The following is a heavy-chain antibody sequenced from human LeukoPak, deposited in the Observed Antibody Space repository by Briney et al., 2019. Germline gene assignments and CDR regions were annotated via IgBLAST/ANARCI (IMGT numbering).Heavy chain of an antibody. CDR3: ARGFEQQLVRYYYYYMDV. V-gene: IGHV1-8*03. D-gene: IGHD6-13*01. CDR1: GYTFTSHD. J-gene: IGHJ6*03. Sequence: ASVKVSCKASGYTFTSHDINWVRQATGQGLEWMGWMNPNSGNTGYAQKFQGRVTITRNTSISTAYMELSSLRSEDTAVYYCARGFEQQLVRYYYYYMDVWGKGTTVTVSS. CDR2: MNPNSGNT.